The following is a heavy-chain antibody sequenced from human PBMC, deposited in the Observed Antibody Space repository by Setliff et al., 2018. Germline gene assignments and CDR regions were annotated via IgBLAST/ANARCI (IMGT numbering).Heavy chain of an antibody. CDR3: AKALSSSWYSGFFDY. V-gene: IGHV3-9*01. J-gene: IGHJ4*02. CDR1: GFTLDDYA. Sequence: GGSLRLSCAASGFTLDDYAMHWVRQAPGKGLEWVSGISWNSGSIGYADSVTGRFTISRENAKNSLYLQMNSLRAEDTALYYCAKALSSSWYSGFFDYWGQGTRVTVSS. CDR2: ISWNSGSI. D-gene: IGHD6-13*01.